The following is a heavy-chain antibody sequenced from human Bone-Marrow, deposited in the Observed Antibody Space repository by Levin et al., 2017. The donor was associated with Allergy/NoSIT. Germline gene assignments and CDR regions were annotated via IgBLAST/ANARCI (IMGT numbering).Heavy chain of an antibody. V-gene: IGHV1-18*01. J-gene: IGHJ6*02. CDR3: ARIPRGLRYYDFWSGYSDYYYYGMVV. D-gene: IGHD3-3*01. CDR1: GYTFTSYG. CDR2: ISAYNGNT. Sequence: GESLKISCKASGYTFTSYGISWVRQAPGQGLEWMGWISAYNGNTNYAQKLQGRVTMTTDTSTSTAYMELRSLRSDDTAVYYCARIPRGLRYYDFWSGYSDYYYYGMVVWGQGTTVTVSS.